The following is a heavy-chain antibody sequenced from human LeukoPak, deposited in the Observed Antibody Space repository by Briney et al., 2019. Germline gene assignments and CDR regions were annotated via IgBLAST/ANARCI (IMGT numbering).Heavy chain of an antibody. CDR3: ARDLLAYYYDSSGSGY. V-gene: IGHV3-30*04. CDR1: GFTFSSYA. J-gene: IGHJ4*02. Sequence: GGSLRLSCAASGFTFSSYAMHWVRQAPGKGLEWVAVISYDGSNKYYADSVKGRFTISRDNSKNTLYLQMNSLRAEDTAVYYCARDLLAYYYDSSGSGYWGQGTLVTVSS. D-gene: IGHD3-22*01. CDR2: ISYDGSNK.